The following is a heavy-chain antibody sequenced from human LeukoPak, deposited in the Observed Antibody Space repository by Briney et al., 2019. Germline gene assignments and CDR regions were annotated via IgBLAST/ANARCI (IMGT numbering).Heavy chain of an antibody. CDR3: ARLLVVITPCYFDY. Sequence: SETLSLTCTVSGYSISSGYYWGWIRQPPGKGLEWIGSIYHSGSTYYNPSLKSRVTISVDTSKNQFSLKLSSVTASDTAVYYCARLLVVITPCYFDYWGQGTLVTVSS. CDR1: GYSISSGYY. CDR2: IYHSGST. D-gene: IGHD3-22*01. V-gene: IGHV4-38-2*02. J-gene: IGHJ4*02.